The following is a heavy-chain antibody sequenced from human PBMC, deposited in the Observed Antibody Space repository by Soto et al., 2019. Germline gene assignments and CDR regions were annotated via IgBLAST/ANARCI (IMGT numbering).Heavy chain of an antibody. D-gene: IGHD6-19*01. CDR3: ARGPSSGWYYYWFDP. Sequence: GASVKVSCKASGGTFSSYAISWVRQAPGQGLEWMGGIIPNCGTANYAQKFQGRVTITADESTSTAYMELSSLRSEDTAVYYCARGPSSGWYYYWFDPWGQGTLVTVSS. J-gene: IGHJ5*02. CDR1: GGTFSSYA. V-gene: IGHV1-69*13. CDR2: IIPNCGTA.